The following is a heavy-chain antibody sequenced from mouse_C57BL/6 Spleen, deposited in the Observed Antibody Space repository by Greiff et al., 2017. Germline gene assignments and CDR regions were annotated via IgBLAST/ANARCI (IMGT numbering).Heavy chain of an antibody. V-gene: IGHV1-61*01. CDR1: GYTFTSYW. CDR3: ARGADYDSAWFAY. J-gene: IGHJ3*01. D-gene: IGHD2-4*01. CDR2: IYPSDSET. Sequence: QVQLQQPGAELVRPGSSVKLSCKASGYTFTSYWMDWVKQRPGQGLEWIGNIYPSDSETHYNQKFKDKATLTVDKSSSTAYMQLSSLTSEDSAVYYCARGADYDSAWFAYWGQGTLVTVSA.